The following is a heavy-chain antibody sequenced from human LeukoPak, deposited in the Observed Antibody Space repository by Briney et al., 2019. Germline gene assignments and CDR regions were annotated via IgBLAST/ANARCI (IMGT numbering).Heavy chain of an antibody. V-gene: IGHV3-49*03. D-gene: IGHD1-26*01. Sequence: GGSLRLSCTASGFTFGDYAMSWIRQAPGKGLEWVGFIRSKAYGETADYAAPVKGRFTISRDDSKNTLYLQMNSLKTEDTAVYYCPRHRRSGSGSYYSDYWGQGTLVTVSS. CDR3: PRHRRSGSGSYYSDY. CDR2: IRSKAYGETA. J-gene: IGHJ4*02. CDR1: GFTFGDYA.